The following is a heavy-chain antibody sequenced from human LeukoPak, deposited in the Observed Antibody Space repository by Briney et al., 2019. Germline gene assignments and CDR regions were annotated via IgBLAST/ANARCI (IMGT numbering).Heavy chain of an antibody. V-gene: IGHV1-18*01. D-gene: IGHD3-3*01. CDR2: ISAYNGNT. J-gene: IGHJ6*02. CDR1: GYTFTSYG. Sequence: ASVKVSCKPSGYTFTSYGISWVRQAPGQGLEWMGWISAYNGNTNYAQKLQGRVTMTTDTSTSTAYMELRSLRSDDTAVYYCARDLYYDFWSGYSYYYYGMDVWGQGTTATVSS. CDR3: ARDLYYDFWSGYSYYYYGMDV.